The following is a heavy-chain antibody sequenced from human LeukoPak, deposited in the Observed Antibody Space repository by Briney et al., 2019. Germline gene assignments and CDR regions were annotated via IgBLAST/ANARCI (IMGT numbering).Heavy chain of an antibody. D-gene: IGHD3-10*01. CDR3: ARHEYYGLEGGFDY. Sequence: SETLSLTCPVSGGSLSSSSYYWGWIRGPPGKGLEWLGNIHYSGSIYCNSSLKRRVTISVDTSKHPFSLKLSSVTAADTAVYSCARHEYYGLEGGFDYWGQGTLVTVSS. V-gene: IGHV4-39*01. J-gene: IGHJ4*02. CDR1: GGSLSSSSYY. CDR2: IHYSGSI.